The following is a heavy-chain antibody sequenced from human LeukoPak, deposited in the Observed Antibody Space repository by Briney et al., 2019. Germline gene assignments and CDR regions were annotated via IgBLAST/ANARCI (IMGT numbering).Heavy chain of an antibody. J-gene: IGHJ4*02. CDR1: GFTFSSYS. D-gene: IGHD3-10*01. CDR3: ARDYAVRGVIHDY. V-gene: IGHV3-21*01. CDR2: ISSSSSYI. Sequence: GGSLRLSCAASGFTFSSYSMNWVRQAPGKGLEWVSSISSSSSYIYYADSVKGRFTISRDNAKNSLYLQMNSLRAEDTAVYYCARDYAVRGVIHDYWGQGTLVTVS.